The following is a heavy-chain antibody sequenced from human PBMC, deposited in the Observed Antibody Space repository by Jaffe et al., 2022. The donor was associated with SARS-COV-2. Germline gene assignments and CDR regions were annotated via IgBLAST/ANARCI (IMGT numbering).Heavy chain of an antibody. D-gene: IGHD4-17*01. J-gene: IGHJ5*02. V-gene: IGHV3-7*01. CDR1: GFTFSSYW. Sequence: EVQLVESGGGLVQPGGSLRLSCAASGFTFSSYWMSWVRQAPGKGLEWVANIKQDGSEKYYVDSVKGRFTISRDNAKNSLYLQMNSLRAEDTAVYYCARDSAKRADYGDYVMGWDNWFDPWGQGTLVTVSS. CDR2: IKQDGSEK. CDR3: ARDSAKRADYGDYVMGWDNWFDP.